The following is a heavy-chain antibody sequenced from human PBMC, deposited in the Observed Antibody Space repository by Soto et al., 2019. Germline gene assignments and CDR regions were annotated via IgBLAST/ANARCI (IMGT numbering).Heavy chain of an antibody. D-gene: IGHD3-3*01. J-gene: IGHJ4*02. CDR1: GGSISSSSYY. Sequence: PSETLSLTCTVSGGSISSSSYYWGWISQPPGKGLEWIGSIYYSGSTYYNPSLKSRVTISVDTSKNQFSLKLSSVTTADTAVYYCARLSTYYDFWSGYPYYFDYWGQGTLVTVSS. V-gene: IGHV4-39*01. CDR2: IYYSGST. CDR3: ARLSTYYDFWSGYPYYFDY.